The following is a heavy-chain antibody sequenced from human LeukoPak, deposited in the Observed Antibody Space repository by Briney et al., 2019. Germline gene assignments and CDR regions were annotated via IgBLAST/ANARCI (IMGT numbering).Heavy chain of an antibody. Sequence: PGRSLRLSCAAAGFTFSNYGMHWVRQAPGKGLEWVAVIWYDGSNKYYADCVKGRFTISRDNSKNMLYLQRISLRAEDTAVYYCVRVAVAGNLNNWFDPWGQGTLVTVSS. V-gene: IGHV3-33*01. CDR3: VRVAVAGNLNNWFDP. D-gene: IGHD6-19*01. CDR1: GFTFSNYG. CDR2: IWYDGSNK. J-gene: IGHJ5*02.